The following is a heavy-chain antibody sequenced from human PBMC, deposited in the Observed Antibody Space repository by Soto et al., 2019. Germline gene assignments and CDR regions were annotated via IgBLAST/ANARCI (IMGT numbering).Heavy chain of an antibody. Sequence: QVHLQESGPGLATPSGTLSLTCTVSGDSVSRAKWWNWVRQPPGKGLEWIGGVAHDGVTRYNPTFMSRVSLSLDGSKNLFSLNVNSVTAADTAIYFCARSDGWSRFDSWGQGILVTISS. CDR1: GDSVSRAKW. CDR2: VAHDGVT. J-gene: IGHJ4*02. D-gene: IGHD6-19*01. V-gene: IGHV4-4*02. CDR3: ARSDGWSRFDS.